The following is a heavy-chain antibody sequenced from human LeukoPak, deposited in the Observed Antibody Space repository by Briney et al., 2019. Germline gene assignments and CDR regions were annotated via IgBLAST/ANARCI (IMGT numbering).Heavy chain of an antibody. CDR2: INPNSGGT. V-gene: IGHV1-2*02. Sequence: ASVKVSCKASGYTFTGYYMHWVRQAPGQGLEWMGWINPNSGGTNYAQKFQGRVTMTTDTSTSTVYMELRSLRSDDTAVYYCARDIRYGSGSYGEYYFDYWGLGTLVTVSS. J-gene: IGHJ4*02. D-gene: IGHD3-10*01. CDR1: GYTFTGYY. CDR3: ARDIRYGSGSYGEYYFDY.